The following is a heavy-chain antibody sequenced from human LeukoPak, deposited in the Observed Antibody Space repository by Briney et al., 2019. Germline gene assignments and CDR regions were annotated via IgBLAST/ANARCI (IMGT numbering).Heavy chain of an antibody. J-gene: IGHJ4*02. CDR3: ARVTYGSGTYGAFDY. D-gene: IGHD3-10*01. V-gene: IGHV3-11*01. CDR2: ISSSGNSI. CDR1: GFTFGGYY. Sequence: GGSLRLSCAASGFTFGGYYMSWIRQAPGKGLEWVSYISSSGNSISYADSVKGRFTISRDNAKNSLFMQMNSLRAEDTAVYYCARVTYGSGTYGAFDYWGQGTLVTVSS.